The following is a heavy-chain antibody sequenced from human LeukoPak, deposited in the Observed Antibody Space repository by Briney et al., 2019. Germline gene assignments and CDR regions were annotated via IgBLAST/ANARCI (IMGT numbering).Heavy chain of an antibody. V-gene: IGHV1-18*01. D-gene: IGHD5-18*01. Sequence: ASVKVSCKASGYTFTSYGISWVRQAPGQGLEWMGWISAYNGNTNYAQKLQGRVTMTTDTSTSTAYMELRSLRSDDTAVYYCARMWIQLWRSHDFDPWGQRTLVTVSS. CDR3: ARMWIQLWRSHDFDP. CDR1: GYTFTSYG. J-gene: IGHJ5*02. CDR2: ISAYNGNT.